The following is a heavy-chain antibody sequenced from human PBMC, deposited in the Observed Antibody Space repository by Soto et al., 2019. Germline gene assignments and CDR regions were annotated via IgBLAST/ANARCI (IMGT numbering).Heavy chain of an antibody. D-gene: IGHD5-12*01. CDR2: INPNSGGT. V-gene: IGHV1-2*02. J-gene: IGHJ6*02. CDR1: GYTFTGYY. Sequence: ASVKVSCKASGYTFTGYYMHWVRQAPGQGLEWMGWINPNSGGTNYAQKFQGRVTMTRDTSISAAYMELSRLRSEDTAVYYCARFSHRGLGYYYGMDVWGQGTTVTVS. CDR3: ARFSHRGLGYYYGMDV.